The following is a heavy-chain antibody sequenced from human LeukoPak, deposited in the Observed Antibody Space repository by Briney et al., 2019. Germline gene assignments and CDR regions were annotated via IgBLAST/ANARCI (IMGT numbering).Heavy chain of an antibody. CDR3: AKEQWLVWFDP. D-gene: IGHD6-19*01. CDR2: ITSSSTYI. Sequence: GGSLRLSCAASGFTFSSYNMNWVRQAPGKGLEWVSSITSSSTYIYYADSVKGRFTISRDNAKNSLYLQMNSLRAEDTAVYYCAKEQWLVWFDPWGQGTLVTVSS. CDR1: GFTFSSYN. V-gene: IGHV3-21*01. J-gene: IGHJ5*02.